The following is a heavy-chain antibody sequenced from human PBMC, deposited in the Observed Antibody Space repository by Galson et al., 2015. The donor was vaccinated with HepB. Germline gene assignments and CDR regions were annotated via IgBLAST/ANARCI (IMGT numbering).Heavy chain of an antibody. CDR2: INPNSGGT. J-gene: IGHJ4*02. V-gene: IGHV1-2*06. Sequence: QSGAEVKKPGASVKVSCKASGYTFTGYYMHWVRQAPGQGLEWMGRINPNSGGTNYAQKFQGRVTMTRDTSISTAYMELSRLRSDDTAVYYCARVRGSGSYYYFDYWGQGTLVTVSS. CDR1: GYTFTGYY. CDR3: ARVRGSGSYYYFDY. D-gene: IGHD3-10*01.